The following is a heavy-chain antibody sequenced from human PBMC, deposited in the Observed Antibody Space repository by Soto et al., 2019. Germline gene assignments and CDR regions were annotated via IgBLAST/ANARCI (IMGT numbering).Heavy chain of an antibody. CDR3: MSDHGESGY. Sequence: PGGSLRLSCAVYGLTFTDAWINWVRQAPGKGLEWVGRLKSKASGGTTDCAAAVKGRFTISGDVSKNTVYLQMNSLKTEDTAMYYCMSDHGESGYWGQGTLVTVSS. CDR1: GLTFTDAW. V-gene: IGHV3-15*07. CDR2: LKSKASGGTT. D-gene: IGHD3-3*01. J-gene: IGHJ4*02.